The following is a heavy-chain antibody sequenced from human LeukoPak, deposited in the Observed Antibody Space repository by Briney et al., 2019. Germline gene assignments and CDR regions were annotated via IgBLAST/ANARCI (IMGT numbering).Heavy chain of an antibody. Sequence: GASVKVSCKASGYTFTDCYMHWVRQAAGQGLEWMGWLNPNSGDTNYAQKFQGRVSMTRDSSIRTAYMDLSDLRSDDTAVYSCARGRNIEMTTMSGGSDYWGQGTLVTVSS. J-gene: IGHJ4*02. CDR3: ARGRNIEMTTMSGGSDY. CDR1: GYTFTDCY. D-gene: IGHD5-24*01. V-gene: IGHV1-2*02. CDR2: LNPNSGDT.